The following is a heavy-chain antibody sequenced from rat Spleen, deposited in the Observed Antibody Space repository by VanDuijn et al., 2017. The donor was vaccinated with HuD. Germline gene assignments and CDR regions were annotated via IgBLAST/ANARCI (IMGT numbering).Heavy chain of an antibody. V-gene: IGHV4-2*01. J-gene: IGHJ2*01. CDR2: INKDSSTI. CDR3: VREELGVDY. Sequence: EVQLVESGGGLVQPGRSLKLSCAASGFNFNDYWMGWVRQAPGKGLKWIGEINKDSSTIKYSPSLKDKFTISRDNAQNTLYLQMSKLGSDDTAIYYCVREELGVDYWGQGVMVTVSS. D-gene: IGHD3-6*01. CDR1: GFNFNDYW.